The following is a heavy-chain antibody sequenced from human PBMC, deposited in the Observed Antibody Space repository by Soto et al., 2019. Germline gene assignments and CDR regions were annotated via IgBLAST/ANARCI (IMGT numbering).Heavy chain of an antibody. CDR3: AKDLEYYYDSSGYLAY. Sequence: LRLSCAASGFTFSSYAMSWVRQAPGKGLEWVSAISGSGGSTYYADSVKGRFTISRDNSKNTLYLQMNSLRAEDTAVYYCAKDLEYYYDSSGYLAYWGQGTLVTVSS. CDR2: ISGSGGST. J-gene: IGHJ4*02. D-gene: IGHD3-22*01. CDR1: GFTFSSYA. V-gene: IGHV3-23*01.